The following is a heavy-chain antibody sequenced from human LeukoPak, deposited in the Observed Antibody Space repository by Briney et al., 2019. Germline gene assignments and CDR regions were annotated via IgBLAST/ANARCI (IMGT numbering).Heavy chain of an antibody. D-gene: IGHD3-10*01. CDR1: GFTFSSYA. CDR3: AKVSGGYYYYGMDV. V-gene: IGHV3-23*01. Sequence: GVSLRLSCAASGFTFSSYAMSWVRQAPGKGLEWVSAISGSGGSTYYADSVKGRFTISRDNSKNTLYLQMNSLRAEDTAVYYCAKVSGGYYYYGMDVWGQGTTVTVSS. CDR2: ISGSGGST. J-gene: IGHJ6*02.